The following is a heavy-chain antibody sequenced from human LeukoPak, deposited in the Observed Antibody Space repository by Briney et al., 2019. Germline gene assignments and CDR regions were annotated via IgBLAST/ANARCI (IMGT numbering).Heavy chain of an antibody. J-gene: IGHJ4*02. CDR2: ISSSSSYI. CDR3: ARDLRFGELSH. D-gene: IGHD3-10*01. V-gene: IGHV3-21*01. Sequence: GGSLRLSCAASGFTFSSYSMDWVRQAPGKGLEWVSSISSSSSYIYYADSVKGRFTISRDNAKNSLYLQMNSLRAEDTAVYYCARDLRFGELSHWGQGTLVTVSS. CDR1: GFTFSSYS.